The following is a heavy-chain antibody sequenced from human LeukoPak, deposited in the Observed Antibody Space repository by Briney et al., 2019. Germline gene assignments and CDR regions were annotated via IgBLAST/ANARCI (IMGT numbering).Heavy chain of an antibody. V-gene: IGHV4-59*08. D-gene: IGHD3-10*01. Sequence: SETLSLTCTVSGASISSHYWSWIRQPPGKGLEWIGNIYYSGSTNYNPSLKSRVTISVDRPKNQFSLKLSSVTAADTAIYYCARAYLYYYGSGSYYDFDHWGQGTLVTVSS. J-gene: IGHJ4*02. CDR1: GASISSHY. CDR3: ARAYLYYYGSGSYYDFDH. CDR2: IYYSGST.